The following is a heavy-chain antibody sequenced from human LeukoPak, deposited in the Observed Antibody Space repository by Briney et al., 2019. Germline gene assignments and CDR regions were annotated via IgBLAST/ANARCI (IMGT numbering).Heavy chain of an antibody. CDR2: IYTSGST. CDR3: TRLGYNYDTSGNY. Sequence: SETLSLTCTVSGGSISSYYWSWIRQPAGKGLEWIGRIYTSGSTNYNPSLKSRVTISVDTSKNQFSLKLSSVTAADTAVYYCTRLGYNYDTSGNYWGQGTLVTVSS. D-gene: IGHD3-22*01. J-gene: IGHJ4*02. CDR1: GGSISSYY. V-gene: IGHV4-4*07.